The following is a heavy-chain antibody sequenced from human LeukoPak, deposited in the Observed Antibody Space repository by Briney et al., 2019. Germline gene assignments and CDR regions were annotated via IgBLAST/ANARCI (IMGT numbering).Heavy chain of an antibody. D-gene: IGHD4-23*01. CDR2: IYPGDSNT. V-gene: IGHV5-51*01. CDR3: ARRVVNNRNWYFNL. Sequence: GESLKISCKGSGYIFPNYWIGWVRQMPGKGLEWMGIIYPGDSNTRYSPSFQGQVTISADKSINTAYVQWSSLKASDTAMYYCARRVVNNRNWYFNLWGRGTLVTVSS. CDR1: GYIFPNYW. J-gene: IGHJ2*01.